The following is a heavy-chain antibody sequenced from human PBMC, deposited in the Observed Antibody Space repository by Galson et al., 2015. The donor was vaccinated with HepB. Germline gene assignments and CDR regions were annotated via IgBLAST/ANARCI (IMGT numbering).Heavy chain of an antibody. Sequence: CAISGDSVSSNSGAWNWIRQSPSRGLEWLGRTYYKSKWFNDYAVSVKSRITTNTDTSKNQFSLQLKYVNPEDTAVYYCARGQWMNWLDPWGRGTLVTVSS. CDR1: GDSVSSNSGA. J-gene: IGHJ5*02. CDR2: TYYKSKWFN. D-gene: IGHD6-19*01. V-gene: IGHV6-1*01. CDR3: ARGQWMNWLDP.